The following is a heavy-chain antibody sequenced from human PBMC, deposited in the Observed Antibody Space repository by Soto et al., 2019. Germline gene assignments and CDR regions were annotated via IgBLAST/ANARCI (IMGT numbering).Heavy chain of an antibody. CDR1: GYTFTSYD. V-gene: IGHV1-8*01. Sequence: ASVKVSCKASGYTFTSYDINWVRQATGQGLEWMGWMNPNSGNTGYAQKFQGRVTMTRNTSISTAYMELSSLRSEDTAVYYCARGGSGWYQGDYYYYYGMDVWGQGTTVTVSS. CDR2: MNPNSGNT. J-gene: IGHJ6*02. D-gene: IGHD6-19*01. CDR3: ARGGSGWYQGDYYYYYGMDV.